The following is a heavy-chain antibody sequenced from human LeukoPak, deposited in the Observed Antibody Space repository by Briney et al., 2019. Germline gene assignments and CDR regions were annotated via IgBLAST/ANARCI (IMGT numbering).Heavy chain of an antibody. CDR2: IKADGSEK. J-gene: IGHJ4*02. V-gene: IGHV3-7*01. D-gene: IGHD2-2*01. Sequence: GGSLRLSCAASGFTFSNYWISWVRQAPEKGLEWVANIKADGSEKRYVDSVKGRFTISRDNAKNSLCLQMNSLRAEDTAVYYCARDPCCYSSSWGPYFDYWGQGTLVTVSS. CDR3: ARDPCCYSSSWGPYFDY. CDR1: GFTFSNYW.